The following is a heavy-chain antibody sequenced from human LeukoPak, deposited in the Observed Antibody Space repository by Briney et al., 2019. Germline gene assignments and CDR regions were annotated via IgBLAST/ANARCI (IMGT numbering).Heavy chain of an antibody. CDR1: GFSFMNAW. Sequence: GGSLRLSCAASGFSFMNAWMIWVRQAPGKALEWVGRIKSNADGGTPDYAAPARGRFTISRDDSKNTLYLQMNSLKTEDTAVYYCTTFYHEYSPYWGRGTLVTVSS. CDR2: IKSNADGGTP. CDR3: TTFYHEYSPY. D-gene: IGHD2/OR15-2a*01. V-gene: IGHV3-15*01. J-gene: IGHJ4*02.